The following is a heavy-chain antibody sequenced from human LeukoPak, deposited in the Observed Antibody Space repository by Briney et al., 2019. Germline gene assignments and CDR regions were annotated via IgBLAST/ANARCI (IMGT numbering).Heavy chain of an antibody. CDR3: AKDAGYYYYMDV. V-gene: IGHV3-30*02. D-gene: IGHD6-13*01. CDR1: GFTFSTFG. J-gene: IGHJ6*03. CDR2: IRYDGSDT. Sequence: GGSLRLSCGASGFTFSTFGMHWVRQAPGEGLEWVAFIRYDGSDTYYADSVKARFSISRDNSKNTLYLQMNSLRVEDTAVYHCAKDAGYYYYMDVWGKGTTVTVSS.